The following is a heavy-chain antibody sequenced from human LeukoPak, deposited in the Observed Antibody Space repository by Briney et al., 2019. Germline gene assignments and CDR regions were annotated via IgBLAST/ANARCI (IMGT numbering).Heavy chain of an antibody. J-gene: IGHJ6*03. CDR1: GFTFSSYA. Sequence: GGSLRLSCAASGFTFSSYAMSWVRQAPGKGLEWVSAISGSGGSTYYSDSVKGRFTISRDNSKNTLYLQMNSLRAEDTAVYYCAKGNRITIFGVVPNYMGVWGKGTTVTVSS. CDR2: ISGSGGST. V-gene: IGHV3-23*01. D-gene: IGHD3-3*01. CDR3: AKGNRITIFGVVPNYMGV.